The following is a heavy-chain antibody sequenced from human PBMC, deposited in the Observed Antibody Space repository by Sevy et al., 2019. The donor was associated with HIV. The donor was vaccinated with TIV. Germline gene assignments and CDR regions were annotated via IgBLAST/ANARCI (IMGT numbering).Heavy chain of an antibody. V-gene: IGHV3-7*01. CDR3: ASGQWFGDNSGMDV. J-gene: IGHJ6*02. Sequence: GGSLRLSCATSGFTFSSYWMSWVRQAPGKGLEWVANIKQDGSEKYYVDSVEGGLTISRVNAKNSLYLQMNSLRAEDTAVYYCASGQWFGDNSGMDVWGQGTTVTVSS. CDR1: GFTFSSYW. CDR2: IKQDGSEK. D-gene: IGHD3-10*01.